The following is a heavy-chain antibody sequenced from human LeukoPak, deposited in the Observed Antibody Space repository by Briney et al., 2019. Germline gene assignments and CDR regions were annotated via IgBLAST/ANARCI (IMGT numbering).Heavy chain of an antibody. CDR1: GGTFSSYA. CDR3: ARDPLRSYYDSSGYYNY. D-gene: IGHD3-22*01. CDR2: IIPIFGTA. V-gene: IGHV1-69*05. Sequence: ASVKVSCKASGGTFSSYAISWVRQAPGQGLEWMGRIIPIFGTANYAQKFQGRVTITTDESTSTAYMELSSLRSEDTAVYYCARDPLRSYYDSSGYYNYWGQGTLVTVSS. J-gene: IGHJ4*02.